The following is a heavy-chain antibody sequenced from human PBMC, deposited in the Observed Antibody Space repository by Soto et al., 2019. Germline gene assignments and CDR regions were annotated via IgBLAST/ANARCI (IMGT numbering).Heavy chain of an antibody. CDR3: ARGLNVVVPAERENYYGMEV. Sequence: PSETLSLTCAFSVGSISSSNWWSWVRQPPGKGLEWIGEIYHSGSTNYNPSLKSRVNISVDKSKNQFSLKLSSVTAADTAVYYCARGLNVVVPAERENYYGMEVWGQGTTVSVSS. CDR2: IYHSGST. V-gene: IGHV4-4*02. D-gene: IGHD2-2*01. J-gene: IGHJ6*01. CDR1: VGSISSSNW.